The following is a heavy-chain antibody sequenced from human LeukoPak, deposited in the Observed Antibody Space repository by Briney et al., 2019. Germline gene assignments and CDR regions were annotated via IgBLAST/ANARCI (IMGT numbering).Heavy chain of an antibody. J-gene: IGHJ5*02. CDR2: ISSSGSTI. V-gene: IGHV3-11*01. CDR3: ARDLKWEPNWFDP. Sequence: PGGSLRLSCAASGFTFSDYYMSWIRQAPGKGLEWVSYISSSGSTIYYADSVKGRFTISRDNAKNSLYLQMNGLRAEDTAVYYCARDLKWEPNWFDPWGQGTLVTVSS. CDR1: GFTFSDYY. D-gene: IGHD1-26*01.